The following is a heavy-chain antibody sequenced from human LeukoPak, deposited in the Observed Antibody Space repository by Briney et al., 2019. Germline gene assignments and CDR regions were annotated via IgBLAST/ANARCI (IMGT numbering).Heavy chain of an antibody. D-gene: IGHD3-10*01. V-gene: IGHV3-23*01. CDR3: AKGARGTYALDI. CDR2: ISGRGSST. J-gene: IGHJ3*02. CDR1: LFTVSNYV. Sequence: GGSLRLSRVASLFTVSNYVISWVRPAPGRGLEWVSDISGRGSSTYYANSVKRRFTISRDNSKNTLYPQMNSLSAEDTAVYYCAKGARGTYALDIWGQGTMVTVSS.